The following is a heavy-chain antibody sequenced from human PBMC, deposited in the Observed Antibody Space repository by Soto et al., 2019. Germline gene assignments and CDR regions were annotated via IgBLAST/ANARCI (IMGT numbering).Heavy chain of an antibody. J-gene: IGHJ6*02. Sequence: ASVKVSGEASGYTFTSYYMHWVRQAPGQGLEWMGIINPSGGSTSYAQKFQGRVTMTRDTSTSTVYMELSSLRSEDTAVYYCARSRASRRGYCSSTSCTHEKNYGMDVWG. D-gene: IGHD2-2*01. CDR3: ARSRASRRGYCSSTSCTHEKNYGMDV. CDR2: INPSGGST. CDR1: GYTFTSYY. V-gene: IGHV1-46*01.